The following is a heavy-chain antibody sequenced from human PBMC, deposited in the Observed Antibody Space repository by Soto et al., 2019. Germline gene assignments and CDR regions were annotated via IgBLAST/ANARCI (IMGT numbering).Heavy chain of an antibody. CDR1: GFSISSGFS. Sequence: SETLSLTCAVSGFSISSGFSWGWIRQTPGKGLEWVGSIYHSGSTFYNPSLKSPITMSLDTSKNHFSLKLTSVSAADTAVYYCVRGDSGYATWFEPWGQGTLVTVS. CDR2: IYHSGST. J-gene: IGHJ5*02. CDR3: VRGDSGYATWFEP. V-gene: IGHV4-38-2*01. D-gene: IGHD5-12*01.